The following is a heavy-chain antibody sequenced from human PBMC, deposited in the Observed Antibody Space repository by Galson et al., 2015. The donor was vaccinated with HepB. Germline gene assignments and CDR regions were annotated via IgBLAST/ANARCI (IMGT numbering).Heavy chain of an antibody. CDR2: ITDSGAIS. CDR3: AKAAGWFDP. V-gene: IGHV3-11*01. CDR1: GFNFSDFY. Sequence: SLRLSCAVSGFNFSDFYMTWIRQAPGEGLEWISYITDSGAISYYADSVKGRFTVFRDTAKKSLFLQMNSLRAEDTAVYYCAKAAGWFDPLGQGTLVTVSS. J-gene: IGHJ5*02.